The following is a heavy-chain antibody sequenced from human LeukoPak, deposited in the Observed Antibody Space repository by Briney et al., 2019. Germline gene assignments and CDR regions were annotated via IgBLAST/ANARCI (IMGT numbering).Heavy chain of an antibody. Sequence: SVKVSCKASGGTFSSYAISWVRQAPRQGLEWMGAIIPIFGTANYAQKFQGRVTITADESTSTAYMELSSLRSEDTAVYYCARDRIIMAKSYYSYYYMDVWGTGTTVTVSS. CDR1: GGTFSSYA. CDR2: IIPIFGTA. CDR3: ARDRIIMAKSYYSYYYMDV. D-gene: IGHD5-12*01. J-gene: IGHJ6*03. V-gene: IGHV1-69*13.